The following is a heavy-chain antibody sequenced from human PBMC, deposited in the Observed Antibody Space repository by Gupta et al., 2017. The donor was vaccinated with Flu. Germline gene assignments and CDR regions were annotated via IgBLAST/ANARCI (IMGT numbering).Heavy chain of an antibody. J-gene: IGHJ4*02. V-gene: IGHV3-23*01. Sequence: EVQLLESGGRLVQRGGSLSLSCAASGFSFGSYSMSWVRQAPGKGLEWVASLSATDGNTFYADSVKVRFSMSRDSSRNKVYLHMDSLNADDTAVYYCAKSRDTTGHYYFDHWGQGTLVTVSS. D-gene: IGHD1-1*01. CDR3: AKSRDTTGHYYFDH. CDR2: LSATDGNT. CDR1: GFSFGSYS.